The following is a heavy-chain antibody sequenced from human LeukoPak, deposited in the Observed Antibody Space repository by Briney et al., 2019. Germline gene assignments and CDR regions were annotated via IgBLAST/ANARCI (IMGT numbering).Heavy chain of an antibody. J-gene: IGHJ3*02. V-gene: IGHV4-59*10. CDR2: IYTSGST. CDR1: GGSFSGYY. Sequence: SETLSLTCAVYGGSFSGYYWSWIRQPPGKGLEWIGRIYTSGSTNYNPSLKSRVTMSVDTSKNQFSLKLSSATAADTAVYYCARVCSSTSCYAFDIWGQGTMVIVSS. CDR3: ARVCSSTSCYAFDI. D-gene: IGHD2-2*01.